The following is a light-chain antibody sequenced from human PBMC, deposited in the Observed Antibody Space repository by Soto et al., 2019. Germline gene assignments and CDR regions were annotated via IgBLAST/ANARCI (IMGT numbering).Light chain of an antibody. CDR3: QQYYTSPPTLT. CDR2: WAS. J-gene: IGKJ4*01. Sequence: DIVMTQSPDSLAVSLGERATINCKSSQSVLYNSNNKNYLAWYQQKPGQPPKLLIYWASMRESGVPDRFSGSGSVTDFTLSISSLQAEDVAVYYCQQYYTSPPTLTFGGGTKVEIK. CDR1: QSVLYNSNNKNY. V-gene: IGKV4-1*01.